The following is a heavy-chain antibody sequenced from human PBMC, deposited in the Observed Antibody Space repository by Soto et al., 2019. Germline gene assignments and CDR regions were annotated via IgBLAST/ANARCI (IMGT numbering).Heavy chain of an antibody. CDR2: IIPIFGTA. V-gene: IGHV1-69*13. CDR3: ARGLGYYDSSGYYYRSFDY. D-gene: IGHD3-22*01. J-gene: IGHJ4*02. CDR1: GGTFSSYA. Sequence: ASVKVSCKASGGTFSSYAISWVRQAPGQGLEWMGGIIPIFGTANYAQKFQGRVTITADESTSTAYMELSSLRSEDTAVYYCARGLGYYDSSGYYYRSFDYWGQGTLVTVSS.